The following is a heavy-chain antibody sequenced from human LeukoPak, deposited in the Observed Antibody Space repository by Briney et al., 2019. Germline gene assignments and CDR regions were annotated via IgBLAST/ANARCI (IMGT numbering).Heavy chain of an antibody. CDR1: GYTFTSYY. D-gene: IGHD3-10*01. CDR3: ARDSPGVPGDY. V-gene: IGHV1-46*01. CDR2: INPSGGST. J-gene: IGHJ4*02. Sequence: ASVKVSCKASGYTFTSYYMHWVRQAPGQGLEWMGIINPSGGSTSSAQKFQGRVTMTRDTSTSTVYMELSSLRSEDTAVYYCARDSPGVPGDYWGQGTLVTVSS.